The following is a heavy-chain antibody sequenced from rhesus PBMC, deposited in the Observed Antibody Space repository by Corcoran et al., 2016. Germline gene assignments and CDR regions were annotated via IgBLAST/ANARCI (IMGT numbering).Heavy chain of an antibody. Sequence: GQLQESGPGLGKPSEPLSLPCALPGGSLRDDYYWVWIGEPPGDGVERSGYIYGGRWGTNYNPTLKNRVTISIETSKNQFSLKLSSVTAADTAVYYCARSLYIWTASDCFDSWGQGVLVTVSS. J-gene: IGHJ4*01. CDR3: ARSLYIWTASDCFDS. D-gene: IGHD1-1-1*01. CDR1: GGSLRDDYY. CDR2: IYGGRWGT. V-gene: IGHV4-106*01.